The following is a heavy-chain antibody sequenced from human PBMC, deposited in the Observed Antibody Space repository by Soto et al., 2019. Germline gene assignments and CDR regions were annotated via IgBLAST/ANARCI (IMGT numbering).Heavy chain of an antibody. V-gene: IGHV4-4*07. D-gene: IGHD6-13*01. CDR2: IYTSGST. CDR1: GGSISSYY. CDR3: ARDRASSSWYDDWFDP. Sequence: SETLSLTCTVSGGSISSYYLSWIRQPAGKGLEWVSRIYTSGSTNYNPSLKSRVTMSVDTSKNQFSLKLSSVTAADTAVYYCARDRASSSWYDDWFDPWGQGTLVTVSS. J-gene: IGHJ5*02.